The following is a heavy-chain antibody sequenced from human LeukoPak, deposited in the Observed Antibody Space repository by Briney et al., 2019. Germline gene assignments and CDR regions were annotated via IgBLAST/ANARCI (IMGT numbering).Heavy chain of an antibody. CDR2: ISGSGGST. CDR3: ASYGSGSYSLPID. Sequence: QAGGSLRLSCAASGFTFSSYAMSWVRQAPGKGLEWVSAISGSGGSTYYADSVKGRFTISRDNSKNTLYLQMNSLRAEDTAVCYCASYGSGSYSLPIDWGQGTLVTVSS. J-gene: IGHJ4*02. D-gene: IGHD3-10*01. CDR1: GFTFSSYA. V-gene: IGHV3-23*01.